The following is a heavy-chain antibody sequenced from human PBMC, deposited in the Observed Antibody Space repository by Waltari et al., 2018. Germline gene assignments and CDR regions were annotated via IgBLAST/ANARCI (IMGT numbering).Heavy chain of an antibody. V-gene: IGHV1-24*01. J-gene: IGHJ1*01. Sequence: QVQLVQSGAEVKKPGASVKVSCKVSGYTLTDSSMHRVPQAPGKGLEWMGGFDPEDGETIYAQKFQGRVTMTEDTSTDTAYMELSSLRSEDTAVYYCATKLLASLYAEYFQHWGQGTLVTVSS. CDR3: ATKLLASLYAEYFQH. CDR2: FDPEDGET. D-gene: IGHD2-8*02. CDR1: GYTLTDSS.